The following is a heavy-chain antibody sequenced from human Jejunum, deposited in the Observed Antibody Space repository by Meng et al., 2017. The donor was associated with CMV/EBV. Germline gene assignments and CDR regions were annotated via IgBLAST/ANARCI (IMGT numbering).Heavy chain of an antibody. CDR1: FTFDDYH. V-gene: IGHV3-43*01. Sequence: FTFDDYHMNLVRQAPGKGLEWVSLISWDGERTQYADSVKGRFTISRDNSKNSLFLQMSSLKTEDTAFYYCAKKAGAGYSSSYYFDHWGQGTLVTVSS. CDR3: AKKAGAGYSSSYYFDH. D-gene: IGHD5-18*01. J-gene: IGHJ4*02. CDR2: ISWDGERT.